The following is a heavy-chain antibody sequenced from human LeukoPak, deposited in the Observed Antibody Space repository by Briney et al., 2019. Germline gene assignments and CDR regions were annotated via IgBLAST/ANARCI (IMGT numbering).Heavy chain of an antibody. Sequence: SETLSLTCTVSGGSITSSLYYWGWIRQPPGKGLEWIGIIYYSGSTYYNPSLKSRVAICVDTSKNQFSLKLNSVTAADAAVYYCAREDYDKSYSDYWGQGTLVSVSS. CDR3: AREDYDKSYSDY. V-gene: IGHV4-39*02. CDR1: GGSITSSLYY. J-gene: IGHJ4*02. CDR2: IYYSGST. D-gene: IGHD3-22*01.